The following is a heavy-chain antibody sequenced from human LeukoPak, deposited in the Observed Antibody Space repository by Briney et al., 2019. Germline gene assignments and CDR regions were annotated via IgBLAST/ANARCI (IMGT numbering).Heavy chain of an antibody. V-gene: IGHV1-46*01. J-gene: IGHJ4*02. CDR1: GYTFTTYY. CDR2: INPGDGST. D-gene: IGHD3-22*01. Sequence: ASVKVSCKASGYTFTTYYMHWVRQAPGQGLEWMGIINPGDGSTSYAQKFQDRVTMTRDTSTSTVYMELSSLRSEDTAVYYCAREGLDTSDYYGSRLDYSGPGTLVTVSS. CDR3: AREGLDTSDYYGSRLDY.